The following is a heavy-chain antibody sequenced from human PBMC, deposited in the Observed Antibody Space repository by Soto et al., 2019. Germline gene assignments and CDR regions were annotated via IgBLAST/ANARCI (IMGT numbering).Heavy chain of an antibody. D-gene: IGHD5-18*01. Sequence: SETLSLTCAVYGGSFSGYYWSWIRQPPGKGLEWIGEINHSGSTNYNPSLKSRVTISVDTSKNQFSLKLSSVTAADTAVYYCARGKGYSYGYAIYYYYGMDVWGQGTTVTVSS. CDR2: INHSGST. CDR1: GGSFSGYY. V-gene: IGHV4-34*01. J-gene: IGHJ6*02. CDR3: ARGKGYSYGYAIYYYYGMDV.